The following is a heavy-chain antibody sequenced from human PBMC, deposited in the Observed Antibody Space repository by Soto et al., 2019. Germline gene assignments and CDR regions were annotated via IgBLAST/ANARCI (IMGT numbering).Heavy chain of an antibody. CDR2: IYPGDSDT. Sequence: GESLKISCKGSGYRFTSYWMGWVRQMPGKGLEWMGIIYPGDSDTRYSPSFQGQVTISADKSISTAYLQWSGLKASDTATYYCARHDSPSVIYYYYGMDVWGQGTTVTVSS. J-gene: IGHJ6*02. CDR1: GYRFTSYW. D-gene: IGHD2-15*01. CDR3: ARHDSPSVIYYYYGMDV. V-gene: IGHV5-51*01.